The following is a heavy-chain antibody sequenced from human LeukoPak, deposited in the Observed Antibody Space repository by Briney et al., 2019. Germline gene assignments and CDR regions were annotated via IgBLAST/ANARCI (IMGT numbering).Heavy chain of an antibody. CDR1: GFTFSSYS. CDR2: ISSSSSYI. V-gene: IGHV3-21*01. J-gene: IGHJ4*02. D-gene: IGHD5-18*01. Sequence: GGSLRLSCAASGFTFSSYSMNWVRQALGKGLEWVSSISSSSSYIYYADSVKGRFTISRDNAKNSLYLQMNSLRAEDTAVYYCARDSDTAPGISDYWGQGTLVTVSS. CDR3: ARDSDTAPGISDY.